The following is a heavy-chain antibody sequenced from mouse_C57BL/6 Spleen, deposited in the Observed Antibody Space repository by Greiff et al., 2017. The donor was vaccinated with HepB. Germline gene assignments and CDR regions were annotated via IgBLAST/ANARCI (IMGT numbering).Heavy chain of an antibody. D-gene: IGHD4-1*01. Sequence: QVQLQQSGPGLVQPSQSLSITCTVSGFSLTSYGVHWVRQSPGKGLEWLGVIWSGGSTGYNAAFISRLSISKDNSKSQVFFKMNSLQADDTAIYYCARGAGTVDYWGQGTTLTVSS. V-gene: IGHV2-2*01. CDR2: IWSGGST. CDR1: GFSLTSYG. J-gene: IGHJ2*01. CDR3: ARGAGTVDY.